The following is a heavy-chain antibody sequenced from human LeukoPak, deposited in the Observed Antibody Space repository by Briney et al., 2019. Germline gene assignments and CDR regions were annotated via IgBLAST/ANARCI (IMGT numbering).Heavy chain of an antibody. V-gene: IGHV3-23*01. CDR1: GFTFSSYA. Sequence: PGGSLRPSCAASGFTFSSYAMSWVRQAPGKGLEWVSAISGSGGSTYYADSVKGRFTVSRDNSKNTLYLQMNSLRAEDTAVYYCAKDAARTTGTTALYYYGMDVWGQGTTVTVSS. J-gene: IGHJ6*02. CDR2: ISGSGGST. D-gene: IGHD1-1*01. CDR3: AKDAARTTGTTALYYYGMDV.